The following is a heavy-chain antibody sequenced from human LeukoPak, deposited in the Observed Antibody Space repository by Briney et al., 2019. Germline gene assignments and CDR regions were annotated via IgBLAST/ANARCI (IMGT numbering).Heavy chain of an antibody. CDR2: ISSSGSII. V-gene: IGHV3-48*03. Sequence: ESGGSLRLSCAASGFTFSSYEMNWVRQAPGKGLEWVSYISSSGSIIYYADSVRGRFTISRDNAKNSLYLQMNSLRAEDTAVYYCARQYYYDSSGYYDAYFQHWGQGTLVTVSS. D-gene: IGHD3-22*01. CDR1: GFTFSSYE. CDR3: ARQYYYDSSGYYDAYFQH. J-gene: IGHJ1*01.